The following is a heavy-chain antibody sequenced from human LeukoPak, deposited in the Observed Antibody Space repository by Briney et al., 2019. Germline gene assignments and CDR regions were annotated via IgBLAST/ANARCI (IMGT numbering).Heavy chain of an antibody. CDR2: IGWDGGSR. V-gene: IGHV3-43*01. CDR3: AKESDGGSFDIDY. Sequence: GGSLGLSCAASGFTFDDYTIHWVRQAPGKGLEWVSLIGWDGGSRYYADSVKGRFTISRDNSKNSLYLQMNSLRIEDTALYYCAKESDGGSFDIDYWGQGTLVTVSS. CDR1: GFTFDDYT. D-gene: IGHD1-26*01. J-gene: IGHJ4*02.